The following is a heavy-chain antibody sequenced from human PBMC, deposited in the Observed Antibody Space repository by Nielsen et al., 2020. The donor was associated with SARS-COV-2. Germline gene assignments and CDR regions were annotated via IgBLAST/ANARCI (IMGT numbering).Heavy chain of an antibody. CDR1: GYSFTSHW. V-gene: IGHV5-10-1*01. J-gene: IGHJ6*02. CDR2: IDPSDSYT. CDR3: ARQMGCTNGVCYNNYYYYYGMDV. D-gene: IGHD2-8*01. Sequence: GESLKISCKGSGYSFTSHWISWVRQMPGKGLEWMGKIDPSDSYTNYSPSFQGHVTISVDESISTAYLQWSSLKASDTAMYYCARQMGCTNGVCYNNYYYYYGMDVWGQGTTVTVSS.